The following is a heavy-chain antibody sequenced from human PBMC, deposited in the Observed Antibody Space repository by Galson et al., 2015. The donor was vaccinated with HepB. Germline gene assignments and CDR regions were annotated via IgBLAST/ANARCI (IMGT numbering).Heavy chain of an antibody. D-gene: IGHD5-18*01. Sequence: SVKVSCKASGGTFSSYAISWVRQAPGQGLEWMGGIIPIFGTANYAQKFQGRVTITADESTSTAYMELSSLRSEDTAVYYCARDCEDTAMDNAYWYFDLWGRGTLVTVSS. V-gene: IGHV1-69*13. CDR3: ARDCEDTAMDNAYWYFDL. J-gene: IGHJ2*01. CDR2: IIPIFGTA. CDR1: GGTFSSYA.